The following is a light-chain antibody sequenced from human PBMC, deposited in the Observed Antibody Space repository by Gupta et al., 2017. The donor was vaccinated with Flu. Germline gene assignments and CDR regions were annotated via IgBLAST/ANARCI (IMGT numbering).Light chain of an antibody. CDR1: QSVSSSY. J-gene: IGKJ2*01. Sequence: ELVLTQSPGTLSLSPGERATLSCRASQSVSSSYLAWYQQKPGQAPRLLTYGASSRATGIPDRFSGSGSGTDFTLTISRLEPEDFAVYYCQQYGSSPPKYTFGQGTKLEIK. V-gene: IGKV3-20*01. CDR2: GAS. CDR3: QQYGSSPPKYT.